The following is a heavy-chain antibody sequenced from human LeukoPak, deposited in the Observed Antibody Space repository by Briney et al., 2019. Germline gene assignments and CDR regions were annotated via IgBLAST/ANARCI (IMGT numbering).Heavy chain of an antibody. V-gene: IGHV5-51*01. CDR2: IYPGDSDT. Sequence: GESLKISCKGSGYSFTSYWIGWVRQMPGKGLEWMGIIYPGDSDTRYSPSFQGQVTISADKSISTAYLQWSSLKASDTAMYYCARRGSSGWYGGGYFDYWGQGTLVTVSS. D-gene: IGHD6-19*01. J-gene: IGHJ4*02. CDR1: GYSFTSYW. CDR3: ARRGSSGWYGGGYFDY.